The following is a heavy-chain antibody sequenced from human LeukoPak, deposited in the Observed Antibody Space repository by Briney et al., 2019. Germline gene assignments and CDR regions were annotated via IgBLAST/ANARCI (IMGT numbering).Heavy chain of an antibody. D-gene: IGHD6-6*01. CDR2: ISGRGGST. CDR1: GFTFRSYA. V-gene: IGHV3-23*01. Sequence: GGSLRLSCAASGFTFRSYAMSWVRQAPGKGVEWVSAISGRGGSTYYADCVKGRFTISRDNSKNTLYLQMNSLRAEDTAVYYCARTSIAARLYYFDYWGQGTLVTVSS. J-gene: IGHJ4*02. CDR3: ARTSIAARLYYFDY.